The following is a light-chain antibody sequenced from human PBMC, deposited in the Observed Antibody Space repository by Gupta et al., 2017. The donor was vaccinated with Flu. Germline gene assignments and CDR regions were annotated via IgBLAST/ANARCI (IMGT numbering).Light chain of an antibody. CDR3: LHNLLKNT. CDR1: QSLVHIDGHNY. Sequence: EIVLTQSPLSLPVTPGEPASISCRSSQSLVHIDGHNYLEWYVHKPGQSPQLMIYWASKRAYGVPDRFSGSGSVKDFTLTSRRVEAEDVGVYYVLHNLLKNTFGGGTKVEIK. V-gene: IGKV2-28*01. CDR2: WAS. J-gene: IGKJ4*01.